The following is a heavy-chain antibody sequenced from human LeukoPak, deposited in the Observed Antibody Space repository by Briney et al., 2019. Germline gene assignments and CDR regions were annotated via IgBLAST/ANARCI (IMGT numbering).Heavy chain of an antibody. CDR1: GGSISSSSYY. CDR2: IYYSGST. CDR3: ASSPSAFSGMDV. J-gene: IGHJ6*03. Sequence: PSETLSLTCTVSGGSISSSSYYWGWIRQPPGKWLEWIGSIYYSGSTYYNPSLKSRVTISVDTSKNQFSLKLSSVTAADTAVYYCASSPSAFSGMDVWGKGTTVTVSS. V-gene: IGHV4-39*01. D-gene: IGHD3-10*01.